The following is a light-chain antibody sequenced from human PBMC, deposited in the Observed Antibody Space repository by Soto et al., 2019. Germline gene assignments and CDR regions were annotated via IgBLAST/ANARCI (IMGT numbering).Light chain of an antibody. CDR3: QQYSDLPMT. CDR2: GAS. J-gene: IGKJ5*01. Sequence: EIVLTQSPATLSLSPGERAILSCRASQTVNNNYSAWCQQKPGQAPRLLIYGASRRATGIPDRFSGSASGTDFTLTISRLEPEDFAVYFCQQYSDLPMTFGQGTRLEIK. CDR1: QTVNNNY. V-gene: IGKV3-20*01.